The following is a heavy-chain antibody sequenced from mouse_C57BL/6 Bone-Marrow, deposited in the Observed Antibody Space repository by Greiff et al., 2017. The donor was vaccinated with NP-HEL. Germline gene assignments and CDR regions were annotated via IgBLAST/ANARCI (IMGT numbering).Heavy chain of an antibody. CDR1: GYTFTSYG. D-gene: IGHD2-4*01. Sequence: LVESGAELARPGASVKLSCKASGYTFTSYGISWVKQRTGQGLEWIGEIYPRSGNTYYNEKFKGKATLTADKSSSTAYMELRSLTSEDSAVYFCARRLRLAYWGQGTLVTVSA. CDR2: IYPRSGNT. V-gene: IGHV1-81*01. J-gene: IGHJ3*01. CDR3: ARRLRLAY.